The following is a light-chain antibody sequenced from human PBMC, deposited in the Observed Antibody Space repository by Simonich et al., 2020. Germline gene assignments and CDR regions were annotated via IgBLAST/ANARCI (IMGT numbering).Light chain of an antibody. Sequence: NFMLTQPHSVSESPGKTVTISCTRSSGSIASNYVQWYQQRPGSAPTTVIYEDNQKPAWVPDRCSGSIDSSSNSASLTISGLKTEDEADYYCQSYDSSNSWVFGGGTKLTVL. CDR2: EDN. V-gene: IGLV6-57*03. CDR1: SGSIASNY. CDR3: QSYDSSNSWV. J-gene: IGLJ3*02.